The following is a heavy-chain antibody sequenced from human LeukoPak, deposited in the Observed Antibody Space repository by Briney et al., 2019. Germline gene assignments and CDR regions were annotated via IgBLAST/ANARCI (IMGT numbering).Heavy chain of an antibody. CDR1: GLTFSSYS. CDR3: AKDGGGSYSYFDY. J-gene: IGHJ4*02. CDR2: ISGSGGST. Sequence: PGGSLRLSCEASGLTFSSYSMSWVRQAPGKGLEWVSAISGSGGSTYYADSVKGRFTISRDNSKNTLYLQMNSLRAEDTAVYYCAKDGGGSYSYFDYWGQGTLVTVSS. V-gene: IGHV3-23*01. D-gene: IGHD1-26*01.